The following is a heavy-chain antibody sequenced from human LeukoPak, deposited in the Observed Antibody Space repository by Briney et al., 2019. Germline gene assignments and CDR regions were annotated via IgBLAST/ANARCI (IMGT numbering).Heavy chain of an antibody. CDR1: GFTFSSHG. D-gene: IGHD1-1*01. Sequence: GGSLRLSCVASGFTFSSHGFHWVRQAPGKGLEWVALIWYDGINKYYADAVKGRFTISRDNSKNTLSLQMNSLRAEDTAVYYCARINDNHFDYWGQGTLVTVSS. J-gene: IGHJ4*02. CDR3: ARINDNHFDY. CDR2: IWYDGINK. V-gene: IGHV3-33*01.